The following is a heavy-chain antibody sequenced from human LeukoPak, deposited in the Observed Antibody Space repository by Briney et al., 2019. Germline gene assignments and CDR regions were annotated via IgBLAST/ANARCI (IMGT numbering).Heavy chain of an antibody. CDR2: IYDSGST. D-gene: IGHD1-26*01. CDR1: GDSISRGDYY. V-gene: IGHV4-30-4*08. J-gene: IGHJ4*02. CDR3: AREAVVGATTPFDY. Sequence: SETLSLTCTVSGDSISRGDYYWSWIRQRPGKGLEWIGHIYDSGSTYYNPSLRSRLTISLDTSKNQFSLKQSSVTAADTAVYYCAREAVVGATTPFDYWGQGTLVTVSS.